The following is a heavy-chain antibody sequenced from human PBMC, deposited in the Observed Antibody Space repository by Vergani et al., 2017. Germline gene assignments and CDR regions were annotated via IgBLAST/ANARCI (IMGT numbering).Heavy chain of an antibody. CDR2: IFSNDEK. D-gene: IGHD6-25*01. CDR3: ARTNPPAWRQTSYYFDY. V-gene: IGHV2-26*01. CDR1: GFSLSNARIG. Sequence: QVTLKESGPVLVKPTETLTLTCTVSGFSLSNARIGLSWIRQPPGKALEWLAHIFSNDEKSYSTSLKSRLTISKDTSKSQVVLTMTNMDPVDTATYYCARTNPPAWRQTSYYFDYWGQGTLVTVSS. J-gene: IGHJ4*02.